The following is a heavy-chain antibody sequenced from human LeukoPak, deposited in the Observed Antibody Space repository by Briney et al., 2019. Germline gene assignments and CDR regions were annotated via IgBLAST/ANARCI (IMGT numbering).Heavy chain of an antibody. D-gene: IGHD1-14*01. V-gene: IGHV4-31*03. CDR2: IYYSGST. Sequence: SQTLSLTCTVSGGSIISGGYYWSWIRQHPGKGLEWIGYIYYSGSTYYNPSLKSRVTISVDTSKNQFSLKLSSVTAADTAVYYCARGFRNHFDYWGQGTLVTVSS. J-gene: IGHJ4*02. CDR3: ARGFRNHFDY. CDR1: GGSIISGGYY.